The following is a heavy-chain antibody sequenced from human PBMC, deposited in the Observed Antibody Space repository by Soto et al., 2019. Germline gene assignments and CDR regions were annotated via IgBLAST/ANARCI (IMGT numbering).Heavy chain of an antibody. J-gene: IGHJ5*02. CDR1: GYTFTSYA. CDR2: INAGNGNT. CDR3: ARVVPGAEAWFGP. Sequence: GASVKVSCKASGYTFTSYAMHWVRQAPGQRLEWMGWINAGNGNTKYSQKFQGRVTITTDTSTTTAYMELSSLRSDDTAVYYCARVVPGAEAWFGPWGQGTLVTGAS. V-gene: IGHV1-3*01. D-gene: IGHD2-2*01.